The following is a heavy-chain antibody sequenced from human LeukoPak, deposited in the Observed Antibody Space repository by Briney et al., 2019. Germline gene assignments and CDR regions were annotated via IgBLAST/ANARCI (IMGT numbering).Heavy chain of an antibody. D-gene: IGHD6-19*01. J-gene: IGHJ4*02. CDR1: GFTFSSYG. CDR2: ISYDGSNK. Sequence: GGSLRLSCAASGFTFSSYGMHWVRQAPGKGLEWVAVISYDGSNKYYADSVKGRFTISRDNSKNTLYLQMNSLRAEDTAVYYCARVRWLVRKPIYYFDYWGQGTLVTVSS. V-gene: IGHV3-30*03. CDR3: ARVRWLVRKPIYYFDY.